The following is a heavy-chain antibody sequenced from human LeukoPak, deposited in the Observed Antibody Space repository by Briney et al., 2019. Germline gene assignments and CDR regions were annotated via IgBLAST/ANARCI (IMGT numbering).Heavy chain of an antibody. D-gene: IGHD3-9*01. CDR3: TTAQDGNFYWDY. CDR1: EYNYPNYW. Sequence: GESLKISCQVSEYNYPNYWVGWVRQMPGKGLEWMGIIYPGVSSPYYSPSFQGHIIISADKSINAAYLQWDSLRASDTAIYFCTTAQDGNFYWDYLGQGTLVTVSS. CDR2: IYPGVSSP. V-gene: IGHV5-51*01. J-gene: IGHJ4*02.